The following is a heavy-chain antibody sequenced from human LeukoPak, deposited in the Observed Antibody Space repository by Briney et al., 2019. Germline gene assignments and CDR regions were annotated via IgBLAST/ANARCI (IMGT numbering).Heavy chain of an antibody. J-gene: IGHJ5*02. Sequence: PGGSLRLSCAASGFTFSSYAMSWVRRAPGKGLEWVSAISGSGGSTYYADSVKGRFTISRDNSKNTLYLQMNGLRAEDTAVYYCAKDIIGLYCSGGSCDNWFDPWGQGTLVTVSS. CDR2: ISGSGGST. CDR1: GFTFSSYA. D-gene: IGHD2-15*01. CDR3: AKDIIGLYCSGGSCDNWFDP. V-gene: IGHV3-23*01.